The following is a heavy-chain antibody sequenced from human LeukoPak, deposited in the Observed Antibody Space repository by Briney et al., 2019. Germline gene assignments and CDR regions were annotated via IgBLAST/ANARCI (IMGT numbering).Heavy chain of an antibody. D-gene: IGHD2-15*01. CDR2: INPNHGDT. CDR3: ARGDCSGGSCYVVEAFDI. J-gene: IGHJ3*02. V-gene: IGHV1-2*02. Sequence: ASVKVSCRASGYTFTGYYMHWVRQAPGQGLEWMGWINPNHGDTNYAQKFQDRVSMTRDTSISTAYMELSRLRSDDTAVYYCARGDCSGGSCYVVEAFDIWGQGTMVTVSS. CDR1: GYTFTGYY.